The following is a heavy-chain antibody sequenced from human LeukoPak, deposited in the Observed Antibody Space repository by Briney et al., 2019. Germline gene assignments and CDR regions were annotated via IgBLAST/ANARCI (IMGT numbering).Heavy chain of an antibody. J-gene: IGHJ6*02. D-gene: IGHD6-19*01. CDR2: IIPIFGTA. V-gene: IGHV1-69*13. CDR3: ASGAVAGSPYHYYYGMDV. Sequence: APVKVSCKASGGTFSSYAISWVRQAPGHGLEWMGGIIPIFGTANYAQKFQGRVTITADESTSTAYMELSSLRSEDTAVYYCASGAVAGSPYHYYYGMDVWGQGTTVTVSS. CDR1: GGTFSSYA.